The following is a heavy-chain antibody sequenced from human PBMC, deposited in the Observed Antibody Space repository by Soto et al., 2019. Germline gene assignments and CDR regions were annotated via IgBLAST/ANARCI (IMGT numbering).Heavy chain of an antibody. Sequence: QVQLLESGPGLVKASETLSLTCTVSGGSVRSYYWSWIRQPPGKGLEWIGYIFYSGSTSYNPSLKSRVTISVETSTNQFSLKLSSVTAADTAVYYCARHGGLTMVRGVLAAFDIWGQWTMVSVSS. V-gene: IGHV4-59*08. CDR2: IFYSGST. D-gene: IGHD3-10*01. CDR1: GGSVRSYY. CDR3: ARHGGLTMVRGVLAAFDI. J-gene: IGHJ3*02.